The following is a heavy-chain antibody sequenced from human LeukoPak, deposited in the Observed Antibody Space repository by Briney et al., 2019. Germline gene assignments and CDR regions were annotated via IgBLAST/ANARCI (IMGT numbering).Heavy chain of an antibody. CDR1: GFTFSDYT. CDR3: ARESGSRSYYYYMDV. V-gene: IGHV3-21*01. D-gene: IGHD2-2*01. Sequence: GGSLRLSCAASGFTFSDYTLNWFRQAPGKGLEWVSSISRDMTYIYYADSVKGRFTISRDKDKNSVYLQMTSLRAEDTAVYYCARESGSRSYYYYMDVWGKGITVTVSS. CDR2: ISRDMTYI. J-gene: IGHJ6*03.